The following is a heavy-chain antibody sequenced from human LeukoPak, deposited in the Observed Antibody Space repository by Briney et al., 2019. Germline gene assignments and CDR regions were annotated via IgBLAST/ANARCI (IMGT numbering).Heavy chain of an antibody. CDR1: GFIFSSYA. V-gene: IGHV3-23*01. CDR2: GGSGGST. J-gene: IGHJ6*03. CDR3: AKMRGQYYHSYYMGA. Sequence: GGSLRLSCAASGFIFSSYAMSWVRQAPGKGLEWVSYGGSGGSTYYADSVKGRFTVSRDNSKSTLYLQMNSLTAEGTAVYYCAKMRGQYYHSYYMGAWGKGTTVTVSS.